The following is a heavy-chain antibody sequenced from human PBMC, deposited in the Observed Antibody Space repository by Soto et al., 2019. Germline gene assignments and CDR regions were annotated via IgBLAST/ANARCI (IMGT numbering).Heavy chain of an antibody. V-gene: IGHV4-59*01. J-gene: IGHJ5*02. Sequence: SETLSLTCTVSGGSISSYYWSWIRQPPGKGLEWIGYIYYSGSTNYNPSLKSRVTISVDKSKNQFSLKLSSVTAADTAVYYCARSPKLRWTVGWFDPWGQGTLVTVSS. CDR2: IYYSGST. CDR3: ARSPKLRWTVGWFDP. CDR1: GGSISSYY. D-gene: IGHD4-17*01.